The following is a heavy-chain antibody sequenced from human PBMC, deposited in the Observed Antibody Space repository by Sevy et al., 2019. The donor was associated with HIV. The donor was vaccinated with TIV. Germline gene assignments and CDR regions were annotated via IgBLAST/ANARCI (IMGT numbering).Heavy chain of an antibody. CDR1: GFTFSSYS. J-gene: IGHJ2*01. V-gene: IGHV3-21*01. CDR3: ARGAVCSSTSCPQYCYFDL. Sequence: GGSLRLSCAASGFTFSSYSMNWVRQAPGKGLEWVSSISSSSSYIYYADSVKGRFTISRDNAKNTLYLQMNSLRAEDTAVYYCARGAVCSSTSCPQYCYFDLWGRGTLVTVSS. CDR2: ISSSSSYI. D-gene: IGHD2-2*01.